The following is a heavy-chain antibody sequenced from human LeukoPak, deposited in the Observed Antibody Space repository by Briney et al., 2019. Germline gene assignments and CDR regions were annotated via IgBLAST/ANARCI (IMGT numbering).Heavy chain of an antibody. J-gene: IGHJ4*02. CDR1: GFTFISYG. D-gene: IGHD3-22*01. CDR3: AKDKTYYYDSSGYSPMDY. Sequence: GGSLRLSCAASGFTFISYGMHWVRQAPGKGLEWVAFIRYDGSNKYYADSVKGRFTISIDNSKNTLYLQMNSLRAEDTAVYYCAKDKTYYYDSSGYSPMDYWGQGTVVTVSS. CDR2: IRYDGSNK. V-gene: IGHV3-30*02.